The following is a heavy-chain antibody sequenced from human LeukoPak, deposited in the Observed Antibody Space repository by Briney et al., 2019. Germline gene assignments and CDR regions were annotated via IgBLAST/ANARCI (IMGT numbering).Heavy chain of an antibody. V-gene: IGHV1-18*01. Sequence: ASVKVSCKASGYTFTSYGISWVRQAPGQGLEWMGWISAYNGNTNYAQKLQGRVTMTTDTSTSTAYMELRSLRSDDTAVYYCARFGYSSSWYYRDYYYYGMDVWGQGITVTVSS. CDR1: GYTFTSYG. J-gene: IGHJ6*02. CDR2: ISAYNGNT. D-gene: IGHD6-13*01. CDR3: ARFGYSSSWYYRDYYYYGMDV.